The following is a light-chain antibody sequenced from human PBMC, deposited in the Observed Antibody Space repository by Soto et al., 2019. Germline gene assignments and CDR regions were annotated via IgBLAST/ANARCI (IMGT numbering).Light chain of an antibody. CDR2: SAS. V-gene: IGKV3-15*01. J-gene: IGKJ1*01. Sequence: EIVMTQSPATLSVSPGGRATLSCRASQSISDTLAWYQQKPGQAPRLLIYSASRRATGFPGRFSGSGSGTEFTLTISSLQPDDFATYYCQHYNSYSEAFGQGPKVDI. CDR3: QHYNSYSEA. CDR1: QSISDT.